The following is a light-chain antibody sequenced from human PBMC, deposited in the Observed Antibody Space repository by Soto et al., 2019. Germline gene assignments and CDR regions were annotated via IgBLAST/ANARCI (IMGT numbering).Light chain of an antibody. Sequence: EIVMTQSPATLSVSPGERATLSCRASQSVSSNLAWYQQKPGQAPRLLIYGASTRATGIPARFSGSGSGTEFTLTISSLQSEEFAVYSCQQYNNWPAYTFGQGTKLAIK. CDR3: QQYNNWPAYT. J-gene: IGKJ2*01. V-gene: IGKV3-15*01. CDR1: QSVSSN. CDR2: GAS.